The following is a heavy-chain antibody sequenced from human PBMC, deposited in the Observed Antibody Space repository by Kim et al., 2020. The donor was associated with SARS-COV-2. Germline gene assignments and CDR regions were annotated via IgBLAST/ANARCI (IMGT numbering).Heavy chain of an antibody. V-gene: IGHV3-43*01. CDR3: AKDGRIAAAGTGTYYFDY. CDR1: GFTFDDYT. J-gene: IGHJ4*02. D-gene: IGHD6-13*01. CDR2: ISWDGGST. Sequence: GGSLRLSCAASGFTFDDYTMHWVRQAPGKGLEWVSLISWDGGSTYYADSVKGRFTISRDNSKNSLYLQMNSLRTEDTALYYCAKDGRIAAAGTGTYYFDYWGQGTLVTVSS.